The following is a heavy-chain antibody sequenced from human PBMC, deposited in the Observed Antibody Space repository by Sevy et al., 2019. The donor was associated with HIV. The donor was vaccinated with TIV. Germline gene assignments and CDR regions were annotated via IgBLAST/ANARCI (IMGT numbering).Heavy chain of an antibody. CDR1: GFIVSSYV. D-gene: IGHD1-1*01. J-gene: IGHJ4*02. CDR3: EAITTAGRDY. CDR2: ISGSGGYT. V-gene: IGHV3-23*01. Sequence: GGSLRLSCAASGFIVSSYVMSWVRQAPGKGLEWVSSISGSGGYTYYADSVKGRFTISRDNSNNMLYLQMNSLRAEDTAIYYCEAITTAGRDYWGQGTLVTVSS.